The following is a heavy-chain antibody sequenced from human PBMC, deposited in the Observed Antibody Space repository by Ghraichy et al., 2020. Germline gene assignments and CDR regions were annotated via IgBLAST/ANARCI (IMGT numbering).Heavy chain of an antibody. CDR2: IYYTGST. V-gene: IGHV4-30-4*01. D-gene: IGHD3-3*01. CDR1: GGSISNGDYY. J-gene: IGHJ4*02. Sequence: SETLSLTCTVSGGSISNGDYYWSWIRQPPGKGLEWIGYIYYTGSTHYNPSLKSRVTISVDTSKNQFSLNLSSVTAADTAVYYCARGPYYDFWSGHEGSLGYWGQGTLVTVSS. CDR3: ARGPYYDFWSGHEGSLGY.